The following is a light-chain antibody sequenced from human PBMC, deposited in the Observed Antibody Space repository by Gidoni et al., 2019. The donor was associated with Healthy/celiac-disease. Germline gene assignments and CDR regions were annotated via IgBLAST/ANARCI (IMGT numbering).Light chain of an antibody. V-gene: IGKV1-39*01. J-gene: IGKJ2*01. CDR3: QQSYSTPLYT. Sequence: IQITQSPSSLSASGGDRVTLTCRASQSISSYLNLYQQKPGKAPKLLIHAESILQSVVPSTFSGSGSGTGITLTISSLQPEDFATYYCQQSYSTPLYTFDQGTKLEIK. CDR2: AES. CDR1: QSISSY.